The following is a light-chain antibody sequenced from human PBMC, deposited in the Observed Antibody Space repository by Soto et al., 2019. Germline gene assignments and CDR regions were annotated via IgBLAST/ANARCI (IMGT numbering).Light chain of an antibody. J-gene: IGLJ2*01. CDR3: QSYDTSLSGWVV. V-gene: IGLV1-40*01. CDR1: SSNIGAGYD. CDR2: DNS. Sequence: QSVLTQPASVSGAPGQRVTLSCTGGSSNIGAGYDVPWYRQLPGTAPELLIYDNSNRPSGVPARFSGSKSGTSASLAITGLQADDEADYYCQSYDTSLSGWVVFGGGTKLTVL.